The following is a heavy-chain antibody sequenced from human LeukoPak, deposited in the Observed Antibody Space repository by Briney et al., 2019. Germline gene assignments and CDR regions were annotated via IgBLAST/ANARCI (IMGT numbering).Heavy chain of an antibody. CDR2: ISGSGGST. J-gene: IGHJ4*02. Sequence: GGSLRLSCAASGFTFSNYAMSWVRQAPGKGLEWVSAISGSGGSTYYVDSVKGRFTISRDNSKNTLYLQMNSLRAEDTALYYCAKASLGLIVVAVGYWGQGTLVTVSS. V-gene: IGHV3-23*01. CDR3: AKASLGLIVVAVGY. CDR1: GFTFSNYA. D-gene: IGHD3-22*01.